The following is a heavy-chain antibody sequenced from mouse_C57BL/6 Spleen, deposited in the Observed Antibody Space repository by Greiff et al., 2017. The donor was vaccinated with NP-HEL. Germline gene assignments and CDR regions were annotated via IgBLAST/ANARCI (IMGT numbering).Heavy chain of an antibody. Sequence: EVMLVESGGGLVKPGGSLKLSCAASGFTFSDYGMHWVRQAPEKGLEWVAYISSGSSTIYYADTVKGRFTISRDNAKNTLFLQMTSLRSEDTAMYYCARGSYGSMYAMDYWGQGTSVTVYS. CDR3: ARGSYGSMYAMDY. V-gene: IGHV5-17*01. CDR1: GFTFSDYG. D-gene: IGHD1-1*01. J-gene: IGHJ4*01. CDR2: ISSGSSTI.